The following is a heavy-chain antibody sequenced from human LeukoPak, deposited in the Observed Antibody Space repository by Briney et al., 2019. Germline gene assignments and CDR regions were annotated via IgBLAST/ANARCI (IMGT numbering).Heavy chain of an antibody. Sequence: GGSLRLSCAASGFTFDDYAMHWVRQAPGKGLEWVSGISWNSGSIGYADSVKGRFTISRDNAKNSLYLQMNSLRAEDMALYYCAKGSPFGVVGRNNWFDPWGQGTLVTVSS. CDR2: ISWNSGSI. J-gene: IGHJ5*02. CDR1: GFTFDDYA. CDR3: AKGSPFGVVGRNNWFDP. V-gene: IGHV3-9*03. D-gene: IGHD3-3*01.